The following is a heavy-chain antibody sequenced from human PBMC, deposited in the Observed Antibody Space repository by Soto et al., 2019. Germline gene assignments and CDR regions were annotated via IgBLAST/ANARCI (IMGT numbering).Heavy chain of an antibody. J-gene: IGHJ4*01. D-gene: IGHD6-6*01. V-gene: IGHV3-53*01. CDR1: GFTVSGNS. CDR2: IYIDGNT. Sequence: PGGSLRLSCGASGFTVSGNSLSWVRQAPGKELEWVSYIYIDGNTYYADSVRCRFTISRDKSKNTQNLQMNNQRAHDTAVYYSEKRGSSFTFDYCGHGSLVTVSA. CDR3: EKRGSSFTFDY.